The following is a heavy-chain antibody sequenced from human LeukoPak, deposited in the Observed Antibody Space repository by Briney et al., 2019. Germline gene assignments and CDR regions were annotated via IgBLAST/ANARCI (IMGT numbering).Heavy chain of an antibody. CDR3: ARVHPCSSASCYADFYYGMDV. CDR2: INHSGST. CDR1: GGSFSEYY. D-gene: IGHD2-2*01. V-gene: IGHV4-34*01. Sequence: SETLSLTCAVYGGSFSEYYWTWIRQPPGRGLEWVAEINHSGSTSYNPSLKSRVTISVDTSKKQFSLQLSSVTAADTAVYYCARVHPCSSASCYADFYYGMDVWGQGTTVTVSS. J-gene: IGHJ6*02.